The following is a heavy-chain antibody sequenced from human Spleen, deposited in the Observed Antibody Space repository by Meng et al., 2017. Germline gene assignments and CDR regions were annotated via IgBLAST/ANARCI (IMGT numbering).Heavy chain of an antibody. CDR3: AREHYDYVWGSYRNFDY. CDR1: GYSISSGYY. V-gene: IGHV4-38-2*02. D-gene: IGHD3-16*02. Sequence: SETLSLTCTVSGYSISSGYYWGWIRQPPGKGLEWIGSIYHSGSTYYNPSLKSRVTISVDTSKNQFSLKLSSVTAADTAVYYCAREHYDYVWGSYRNFDYWGQGTLVTGSS. J-gene: IGHJ4*02. CDR2: IYHSGST.